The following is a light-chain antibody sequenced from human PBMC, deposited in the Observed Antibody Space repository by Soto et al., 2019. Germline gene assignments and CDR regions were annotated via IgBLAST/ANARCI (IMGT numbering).Light chain of an antibody. CDR1: QGLSSW. CDR3: QQAYSFPVT. V-gene: IGKV1D-12*01. J-gene: IGKJ5*01. CDR2: AAS. Sequence: DIQLTQSPSSISASLGDRVTITCRASQGLSSWLAWYQQRPGKAPKLLIYAASNLQSGVPSRFSGSGSGTEFTLTIGSLQPEDFATYYCQQAYSFPVTFGQGTRLEIK.